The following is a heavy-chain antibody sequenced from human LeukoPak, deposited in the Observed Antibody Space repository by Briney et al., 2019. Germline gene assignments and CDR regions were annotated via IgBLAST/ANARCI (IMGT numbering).Heavy chain of an antibody. CDR2: IYSSGST. CDR1: GGSISNYY. J-gene: IGHJ4*02. Sequence: SETLSLTCTDSGGSISNYYWRWIRQPAGKGLEWIGRIYSSGSTNYNPSLKSRVTMSVDTSKNQFSLKLSSVTAADTAVYYCSRGDHDYWGQGTLVTVSS. CDR3: SRGDHDY. V-gene: IGHV4-4*07.